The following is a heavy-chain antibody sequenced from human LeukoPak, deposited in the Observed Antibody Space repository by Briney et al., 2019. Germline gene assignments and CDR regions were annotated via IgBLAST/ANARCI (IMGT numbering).Heavy chain of an antibody. D-gene: IGHD3-10*01. CDR1: GGSISSYY. V-gene: IGHV4-4*09. Sequence: SEILSLTCTVSGGSISSYYWSWIRQPPGKGLEWIGYIYTSGSTNYNPSLKSRVTISVDTSKNQFSLKLSSVTAADTAVYYCASYGSGIFDYWGQGTLVTVSS. J-gene: IGHJ4*02. CDR3: ASYGSGIFDY. CDR2: IYTSGST.